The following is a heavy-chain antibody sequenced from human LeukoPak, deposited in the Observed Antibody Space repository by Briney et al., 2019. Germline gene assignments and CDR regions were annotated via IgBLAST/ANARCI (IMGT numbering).Heavy chain of an antibody. CDR1: GGSISSQY. V-gene: IGHV4-59*11. CDR3: ARDIISEYSSSHSHFDP. Sequence: PSETLSPTCTVSGGSISSQYWSWIRQPPGKGLEWIGYIYYSGSTSYNPSLKSRVTISVDTSKNQFSLRLSSVTAADTAVYYCARDIISEYSSSHSHFDPWGQGTLVTVSS. D-gene: IGHD6-6*01. CDR2: IYYSGST. J-gene: IGHJ5*02.